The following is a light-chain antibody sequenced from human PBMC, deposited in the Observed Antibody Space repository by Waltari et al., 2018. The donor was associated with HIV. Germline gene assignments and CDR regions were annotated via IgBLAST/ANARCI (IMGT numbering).Light chain of an antibody. CDR1: QSVSSN. Sequence: EIVMTQSPATLSVSPGGRATLSCRASQSVSSNLAWYQQKPGQAPRLLIYGASTRTTGIAPRFSGSGSETEFTLTINSLQSEDFAVYYCQQYNNWPPTFGQGTKLEIK. CDR3: QQYNNWPPT. CDR2: GAS. V-gene: IGKV3-15*01. J-gene: IGKJ2*01.